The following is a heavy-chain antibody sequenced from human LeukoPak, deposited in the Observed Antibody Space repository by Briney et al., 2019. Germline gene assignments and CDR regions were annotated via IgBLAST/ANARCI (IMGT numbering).Heavy chain of an antibody. V-gene: IGHV1-18*01. J-gene: IGHJ3*02. Sequence: GASVKVSCKASGYTFTSYGISWVRQAPGQGLEWMGWISAYNGNTNYARKLQGRVTMTTDTSTSTAYMELRSLRSDDTAVYYCARDGRIAARLDAFDIWGQGTMVTVSS. D-gene: IGHD6-6*01. CDR3: ARDGRIAARLDAFDI. CDR1: GYTFTSYG. CDR2: ISAYNGNT.